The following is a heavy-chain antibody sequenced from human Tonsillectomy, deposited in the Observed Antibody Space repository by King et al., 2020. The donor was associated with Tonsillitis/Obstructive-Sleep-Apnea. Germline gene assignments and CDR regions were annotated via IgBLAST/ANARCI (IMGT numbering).Heavy chain of an antibody. CDR1: GFIFDDYA. V-gene: IGHV3-9*01. Sequence: VQLVESGGGLVQPGRSLRLSCAASGFIFDDYAMYWVRQAPGKGLEWVSGISWNRGSIGYADSVKGRFTISRDNAKNSLYLQMNSLRAEDTALYYCAKCTTGYDYESSGYYYTNYFDYWGQGTLVTVSS. D-gene: IGHD3-22*01. CDR3: AKCTTGYDYESSGYYYTNYFDY. CDR2: ISWNRGSI. J-gene: IGHJ4*02.